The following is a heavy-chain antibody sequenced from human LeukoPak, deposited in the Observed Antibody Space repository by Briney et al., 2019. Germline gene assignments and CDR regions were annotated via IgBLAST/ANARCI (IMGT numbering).Heavy chain of an antibody. V-gene: IGHV4-34*01. D-gene: IGHD3-22*01. J-gene: IGHJ6*03. Sequence: PSETLSLTCAVYGESFSGYYWSWIRQPPGKGLEWIGEINHSGITKNNPSLKSRVTISVDTSKNQFSLKLSSMTAADTAVYYCARRAPYYYDSSGYLGYYYHYYMDVWGKGTTVTISS. CDR1: GESFSGYY. CDR3: ARRAPYYYDSSGYLGYYYHYYMDV. CDR2: INHSGIT.